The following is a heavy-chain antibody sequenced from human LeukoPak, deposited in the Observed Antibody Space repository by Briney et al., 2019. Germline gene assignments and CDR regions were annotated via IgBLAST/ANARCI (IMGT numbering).Heavy chain of an antibody. J-gene: IGHJ5*02. Sequence: SETLSLTCSVYGGSFNDYDWSWVRQAPGRGLQWIGEINESGATNCDPSLKSRVTMSIDTSKSQFSLKLSSVTAADTAVYYCARHLGWFDPWGQGTLVTVSS. D-gene: IGHD3-10*01. CDR2: INESGAT. V-gene: IGHV4-34*01. CDR1: GGSFNDYD. CDR3: ARHLGWFDP.